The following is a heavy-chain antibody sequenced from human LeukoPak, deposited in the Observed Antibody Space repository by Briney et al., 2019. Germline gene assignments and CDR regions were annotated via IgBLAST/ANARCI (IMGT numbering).Heavy chain of an antibody. CDR1: GFTFSSYW. V-gene: IGHV3-74*01. J-gene: IGHJ6*03. Sequence: GGSLRLSCAASGFTFSSYWMHWVRQAPGKGLVWVSRINSDGSSTSYADSVKGRFTISRDNAKNTLYLQMNSLTAEDTAVYYCARAGIFGVVNYYYYMDVWGKGTTVTVSS. CDR2: INSDGSST. CDR3: ARAGIFGVVNYYYYMDV. D-gene: IGHD3-3*01.